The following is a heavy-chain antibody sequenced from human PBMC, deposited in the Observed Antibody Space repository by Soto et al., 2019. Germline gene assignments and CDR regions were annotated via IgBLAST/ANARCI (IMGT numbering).Heavy chain of an antibody. CDR3: ARGDDFWSGYYDYYYYGMDV. CDR2: IIPIFGTA. D-gene: IGHD3-3*01. V-gene: IGHV1-69*13. CDR1: GGTFNSYA. J-gene: IGHJ6*02. Sequence: SVKVSCKASGGTFNSYAISWVRQAPGQGLEWMGGIIPIFGTANYAQKFQGRVTITADESTSTAYMELSSLRSEDTAVYYCARGDDFWSGYYDYYYYGMDVWGQGTTVTVS.